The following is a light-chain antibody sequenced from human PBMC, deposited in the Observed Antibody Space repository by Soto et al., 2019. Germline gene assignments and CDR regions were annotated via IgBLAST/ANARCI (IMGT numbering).Light chain of an antibody. CDR3: QCYDSRLSGSYV. J-gene: IGLJ1*01. CDR1: SSNIGAGYD. Sequence: QSVLTQPASVSGAPGQRVTISCTGSSSNIGAGYDVHWYQQLPGTAPKLLIYGNSNRPSGVPDRFSGSKSGTSASLAITGLQAEDEADYYCQCYDSRLSGSYVFGTGTKLTVL. V-gene: IGLV1-40*01. CDR2: GNS.